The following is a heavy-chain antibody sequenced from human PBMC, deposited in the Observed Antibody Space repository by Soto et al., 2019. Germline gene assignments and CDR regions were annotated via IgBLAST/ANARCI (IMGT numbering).Heavy chain of an antibody. Sequence: ASLKVSCKASGYTFTSYGISWVRQAPGQGLEWMGWISAYNGNTNYAQKLQGRVTMTTDTSTSTAYMELRSLRSDDTAVYYCARTTYYYDSSGPSDAFDIWGQGTMVTVSS. CDR2: ISAYNGNT. D-gene: IGHD3-22*01. J-gene: IGHJ3*02. V-gene: IGHV1-18*01. CDR3: ARTTYYYDSSGPSDAFDI. CDR1: GYTFTSYG.